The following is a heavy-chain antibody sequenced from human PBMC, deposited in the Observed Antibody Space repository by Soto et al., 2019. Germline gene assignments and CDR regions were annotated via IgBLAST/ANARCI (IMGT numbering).Heavy chain of an antibody. CDR2: INQDGSEK. CDR1: GFTFSSYW. V-gene: IGHV3-7*01. CDR3: AKRKEVYYYGMDV. Sequence: EVQLVESGGDLVQPGGSLRLSCAASGFTFSSYWMSWVREAPGNGLEWVANINQDGSEKYYVDSVKGRFTISRDNAKNSLYLQVNSLRAEDTAVYYCAKRKEVYYYGMDVWGQGTTVTVSS. J-gene: IGHJ6*02.